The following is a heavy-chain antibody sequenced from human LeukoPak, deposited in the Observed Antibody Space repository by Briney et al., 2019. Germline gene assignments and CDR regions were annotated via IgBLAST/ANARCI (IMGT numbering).Heavy chain of an antibody. CDR1: GYTFTSYY. J-gene: IGHJ5*02. Sequence: GASVKVSCKASGYTFTSYYMHWVRQAPGQGLEWMGIINPSGGSTSYAQKFQGRVTMTRDTSTSTVYMELSSLRSEDTAVYYCASSRRDGYSTHWFDPWGQGTLVTVSS. CDR3: ASSRRDGYSTHWFDP. D-gene: IGHD5-24*01. CDR2: INPSGGST. V-gene: IGHV1-46*01.